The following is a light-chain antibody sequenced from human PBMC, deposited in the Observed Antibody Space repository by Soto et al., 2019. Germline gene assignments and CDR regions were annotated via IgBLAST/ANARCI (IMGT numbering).Light chain of an antibody. V-gene: IGKV3-15*01. Sequence: IVMTQSPATLSVSPGERATLSCRASQSVSSNLAWYQRRPGQAPRLLIYGASTRATGIPARFSGSGSGTEFTLTISSLQLEDFAVYYCQQYTNWPPWTFGQGTKVEIK. J-gene: IGKJ1*01. CDR1: QSVSSN. CDR3: QQYTNWPPWT. CDR2: GAS.